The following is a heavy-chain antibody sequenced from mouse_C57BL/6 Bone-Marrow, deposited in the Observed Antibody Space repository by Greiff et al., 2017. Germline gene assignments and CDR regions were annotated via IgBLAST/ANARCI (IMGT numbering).Heavy chain of an antibody. D-gene: IGHD2-4*01. Sequence: QVQLQQPGAELVKPGASVKLSCKASGYTFTSYWMHWVKQRPGQGLEWIGMIHPNSGSTNYNEKFKSKATLTVDKSSSTAYMQLSSLSSEDAAVYYGVYDDDGYAMDYGGQGTSVTVSS. CDR2: IHPNSGST. V-gene: IGHV1-64*01. J-gene: IGHJ4*01. CDR3: VYDDDGYAMDY. CDR1: GYTFTSYW.